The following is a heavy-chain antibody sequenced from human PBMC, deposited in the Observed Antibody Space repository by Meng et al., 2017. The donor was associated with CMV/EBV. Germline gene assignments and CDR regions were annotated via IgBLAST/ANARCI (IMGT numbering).Heavy chain of an antibody. V-gene: IGHV3-23*03. Sequence: GESLKISCAASGFTFSSYAMSWVRQAPGKGLEWVSVIYSGGSSTYYADSVKGRFTISRDNSKNTLYLQMNSLRAEDTAVYYCAKSYYDFWSCTLGSWCQGPLVPLSS. CDR3: AKSYYDFWSCTLGS. CDR2: IYSGGSST. D-gene: IGHD3-3*01. CDR1: GFTFSSYA. J-gene: IGHJ1*01.